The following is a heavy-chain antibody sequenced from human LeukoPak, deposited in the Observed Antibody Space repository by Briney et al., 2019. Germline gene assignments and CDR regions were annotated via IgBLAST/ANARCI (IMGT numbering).Heavy chain of an antibody. D-gene: IGHD2-2*03. CDR1: GGSISSGSYF. Sequence: SQTLSLTCTVSGGSISSGSYFWSWIRQPAGKGLEWIGRIYTSGSTNYNPSLKSRVTISVDTSKNQFSLKLSSVTAADTAVYYCARDGYCSSTSCYGAFDIWGQGTMVTVSS. V-gene: IGHV4-61*02. J-gene: IGHJ3*02. CDR3: ARDGYCSSTSCYGAFDI. CDR2: IYTSGST.